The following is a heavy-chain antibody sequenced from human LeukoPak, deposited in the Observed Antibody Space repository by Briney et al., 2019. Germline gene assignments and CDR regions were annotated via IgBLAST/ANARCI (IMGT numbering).Heavy chain of an antibody. CDR3: ARGIIAAAAFGGVIVKEGDFDY. V-gene: IGHV4-59*01. D-gene: IGHD3-16*02. Sequence: PSETLSLTCTVSGGSISSYYWSWIRQPPGKGLEWIGYIYYSGSTNYNPSLKSRVTISVETSKNQFSLKLSSVTAADTAVYYCARGIIAAAAFGGVIVKEGDFDYWGQGTLVTVSS. CDR1: GGSISSYY. J-gene: IGHJ4*02. CDR2: IYYSGST.